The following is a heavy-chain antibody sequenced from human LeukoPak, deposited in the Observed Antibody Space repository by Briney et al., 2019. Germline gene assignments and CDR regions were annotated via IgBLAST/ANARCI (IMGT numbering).Heavy chain of an antibody. V-gene: IGHV4-30-2*01. CDR3: ARRATRHSSGWYGVRYYFDY. CDR2: IYHSGST. CDR1: GGSISSGGYY. Sequence: PSETLSLTCTVSGGSISSGGYYWSWFRQPPGKGLEWIGYIYHSGSTYYNPSLKSRVTISVDRSKNQFSLKLSSVTAADTAVYYCARRATRHSSGWYGVRYYFDYWGQGTLVTVSS. J-gene: IGHJ4*02. D-gene: IGHD6-19*01.